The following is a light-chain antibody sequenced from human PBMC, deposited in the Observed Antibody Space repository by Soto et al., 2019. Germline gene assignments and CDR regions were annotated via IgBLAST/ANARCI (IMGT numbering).Light chain of an antibody. Sequence: QSVLTQPASVSGSPGQSITISCTGSSSDIGGYNYVSWYQQYPGKAPKLMIYEVSNRPSGVSNRFSASKSGNTASLTISWLQAEDETDYYCSSYTNSGTWVFGGGTKLTVL. J-gene: IGLJ3*02. CDR2: EVS. CDR1: SSDIGGYNY. CDR3: SSYTNSGTWV. V-gene: IGLV2-14*01.